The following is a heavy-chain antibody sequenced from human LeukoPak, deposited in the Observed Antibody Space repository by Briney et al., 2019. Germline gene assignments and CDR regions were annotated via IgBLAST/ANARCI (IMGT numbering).Heavy chain of an antibody. Sequence: GGSLRLSCAASGFTFSSYSMNWVRQAPGKGLEWVSSISSSCSYIYYADSVKGRFTISRDNAKNSLYLQMNSLRAEDTAVYYCARDLGPATAILNWFDPWGQGTLVTVSS. CDR3: ARDLGPATAILNWFDP. J-gene: IGHJ5*02. CDR2: ISSSCSYI. V-gene: IGHV3-21*01. CDR1: GFTFSSYS. D-gene: IGHD2-2*02.